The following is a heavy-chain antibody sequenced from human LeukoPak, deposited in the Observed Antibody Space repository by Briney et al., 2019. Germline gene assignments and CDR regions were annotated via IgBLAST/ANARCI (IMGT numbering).Heavy chain of an antibody. Sequence: ESGPVLVRPTETLTLTCSVSGFSVSKARMGVSWIRQPPGKALEWLAHVFSNDEKSYHTSLKNRLTISKDTSKSQVVLTMTNVDPVDTATYYCARMRPYYMDVWGKGTTVTISS. CDR2: VFSNDEK. V-gene: IGHV2-26*02. CDR3: ARMRPYYMDV. CDR1: GFSVSKARMG. J-gene: IGHJ6*03.